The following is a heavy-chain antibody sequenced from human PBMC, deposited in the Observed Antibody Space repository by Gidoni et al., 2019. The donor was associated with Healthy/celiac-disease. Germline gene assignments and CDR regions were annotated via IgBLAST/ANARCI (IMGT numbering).Heavy chain of an antibody. CDR2: FDPEDSET. Sequence: QVQLVQSGAEVKKPGAAVKISCKVSGYTLPELSMHWVRQAPGKGLEWMGGFDPEDSETIYAQKFQGRVTMTEDTSTDTAYMELSSLRSEDTAVYYCATPGITIFGVVLPRFDYWGQGTLVTVSS. V-gene: IGHV1-24*01. CDR3: ATPGITIFGVVLPRFDY. J-gene: IGHJ4*02. CDR1: GYTLPELS. D-gene: IGHD3-3*01.